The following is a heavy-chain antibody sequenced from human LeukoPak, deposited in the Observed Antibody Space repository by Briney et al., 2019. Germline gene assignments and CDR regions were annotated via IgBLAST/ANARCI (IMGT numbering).Heavy chain of an antibody. V-gene: IGHV3-53*01. D-gene: IGHD5-18*01. J-gene: IGHJ4*02. CDR1: GFTVSSTY. CDR2: LYSGATT. Sequence: PGGSLRLSCAASGFTVSSTYMSWVRQAPGKGLQWVSTLYSGATTYDADSVRGRFTISRDNSKNTLYLQMNSLRAEDTAVYYCAKGANSYTSSHFDYWGQGTLVTVSS. CDR3: AKGANSYTSSHFDY.